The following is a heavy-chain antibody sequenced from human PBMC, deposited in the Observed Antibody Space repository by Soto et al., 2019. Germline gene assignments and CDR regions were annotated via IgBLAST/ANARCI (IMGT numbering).Heavy chain of an antibody. Sequence: QVQLVESGGGVVQPGRSLRLSCAASGFTFSSYGMHWVRQAPGKGLEWVAVISYDGSNKYYADSVKGRFTISRDNSKNQVDLQMNRLRAEDTAVYDCAKDRCISTRRPHFDYWGQGTLVTVSS. V-gene: IGHV3-30*18. CDR3: AKDRCISTRRPHFDY. CDR1: GFTFSSYG. CDR2: ISYDGSNK. J-gene: IGHJ4*02. D-gene: IGHD2-2*01.